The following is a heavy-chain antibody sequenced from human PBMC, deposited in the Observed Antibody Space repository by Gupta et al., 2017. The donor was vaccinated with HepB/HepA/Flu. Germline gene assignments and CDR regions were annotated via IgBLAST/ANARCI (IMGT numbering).Heavy chain of an antibody. CDR3: VKGRGSYFDGGCHSRVLDY. D-gene: IGHD2-21*02. CDR1: GFIFSNYA. V-gene: IGHV3-23*01. J-gene: IGHJ4*02. Sequence: EVQLLESGGDLVQPGGSLRLSCAASGFIFSNYAMNWVRQATGKGLEWVAIVSGDGSSSLYADYVNGRCTISRDNSQSTVYVHMSSRRAEETAFYYCVKGRGSYFDGGCHSRVLDYGGQGTLVYVSS. CDR2: VSGDGSSS.